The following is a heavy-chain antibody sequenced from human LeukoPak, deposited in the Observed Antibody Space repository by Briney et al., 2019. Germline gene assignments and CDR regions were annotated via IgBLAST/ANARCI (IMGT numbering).Heavy chain of an antibody. CDR2: IYTSGST. J-gene: IGHJ4*02. V-gene: IGHV4-4*07. Sequence: SETLSLTCTVSGGSISSYYWSWIRQPAGKGLEWIGRIYTSGSTNYNPPLKSRVTMSVDTSKNQFSLKLSSVTAADTAVYYCARDTADSSGYYREDYWGQGTLVTVSS. CDR1: GGSISSYY. CDR3: ARDTADSSGYYREDY. D-gene: IGHD3-22*01.